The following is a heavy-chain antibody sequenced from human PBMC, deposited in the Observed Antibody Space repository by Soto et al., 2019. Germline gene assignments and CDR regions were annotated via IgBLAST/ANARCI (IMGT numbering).Heavy chain of an antibody. CDR1: GGNFSRKA. V-gene: IGHV1-69*13. Sequence: SVKVSCKASGGNFSRKAISWMRQTPGQGLEWMGGIIPISGTANYAQKFRGRVTITADESTSTAYMELSSLRSEDTAVSYCVRWGVGQPADENNGMGVWVQGTTVT. J-gene: IGHJ6*02. D-gene: IGHD3-16*01. CDR2: IIPISGTA. CDR3: VRWGVGQPADENNGMGV.